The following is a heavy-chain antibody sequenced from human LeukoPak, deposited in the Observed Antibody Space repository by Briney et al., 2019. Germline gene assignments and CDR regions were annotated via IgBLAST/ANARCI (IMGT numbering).Heavy chain of an antibody. V-gene: IGHV3-53*01. J-gene: IGHJ4*02. Sequence: GGSLRLSCAVSGFNVSSNYMSWVRQAPGKGLEWVSVIYSGGSTYYADSVKGRFTISRDNAKKTLYVQMNSLKAEDTAVYYCAREGGTGIARYFDYWGQGSLVYVSS. CDR1: GFNVSSNY. CDR2: IYSGGST. D-gene: IGHD3-10*01. CDR3: AREGGTGIARYFDY.